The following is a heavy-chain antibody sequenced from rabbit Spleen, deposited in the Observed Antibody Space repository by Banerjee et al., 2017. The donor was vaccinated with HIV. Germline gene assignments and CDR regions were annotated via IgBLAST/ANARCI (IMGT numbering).Heavy chain of an antibody. D-gene: IGHD7-1*01. CDR1: GFSFNSGYY. Sequence: QSLEESGGDLVKPGASLTLTCTASGFSFNSGYYMSWVRQAPGKGLEWIACIGTSSGSTWYASWVNGRFTISKTSSTTVTLQMTSLAAADTATYFCTRDLAFSTNLWGPGTLVTVS. J-gene: IGHJ4*01. CDR3: TRDLAFSTNL. CDR2: IGTSSGST. V-gene: IGHV1S40*01.